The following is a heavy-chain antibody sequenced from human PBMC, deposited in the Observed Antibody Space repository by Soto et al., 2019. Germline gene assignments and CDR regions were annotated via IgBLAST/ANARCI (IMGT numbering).Heavy chain of an antibody. CDR2: ISIDGNSE. J-gene: IGHJ1*01. Sequence: QVQLVESGGGVVQPGRSLRVSCVASGFTFSNYVMHWVRQAPGKGLEWVAGISIDGNSEHYADSVKGRFTISRENSKNTVYLQMNRLRVEDTAVYYCATEDYGSGRAGTFFQWGQGTLVTVSS. V-gene: IGHV3-30-3*01. CDR3: ATEDYGSGRAGTFFQ. D-gene: IGHD2-21*01. CDR1: GFTFSNYV.